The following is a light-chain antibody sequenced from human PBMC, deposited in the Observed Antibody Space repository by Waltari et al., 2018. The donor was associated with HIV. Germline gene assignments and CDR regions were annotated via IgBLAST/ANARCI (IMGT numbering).Light chain of an antibody. CDR3: CSYAGTNTYV. Sequence: QSALTQPRSVSASLGQSVTISCTGTRSDVGGDNYVSWCQHHPGKAPKVIIYDVRVRPSGVPDRFSGSKAGNTASLTISGLQADDEADYYCCSYAGTNTYVFGTGTTVTVL. CDR2: DVR. V-gene: IGLV2-11*01. CDR1: RSDVGGDNY. J-gene: IGLJ1*01.